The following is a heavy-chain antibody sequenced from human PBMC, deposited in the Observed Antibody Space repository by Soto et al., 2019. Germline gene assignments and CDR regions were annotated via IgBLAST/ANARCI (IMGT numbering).Heavy chain of an antibody. CDR2: IYYSGST. D-gene: IGHD3-22*01. V-gene: IGHV4-59*08. Sequence: SQSLSLTWTVSGPSVRSYSGSRIRQPPGKGLEWIGYIYYSGSTNYNPSLKSRVTISVDTSKNQFSLKLSSVTAADTAVYYCARITMNGFDIWGQGTMVT. CDR1: GPSVRSYS. CDR3: ARITMNGFDI. J-gene: IGHJ3*02.